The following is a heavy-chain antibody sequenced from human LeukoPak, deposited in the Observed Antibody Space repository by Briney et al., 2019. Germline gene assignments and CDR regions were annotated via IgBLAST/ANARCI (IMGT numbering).Heavy chain of an antibody. Sequence: SETLSLTCIVSGGSISSYYWSWIRQPAGRGLEWIGRIYISGRTTYNPSLKSRVTMSVDTSKNQFSLKLRSVTAADTAVYYCARAGYYYDSSAYAIDYWGQGTLVTVSS. J-gene: IGHJ4*02. CDR2: IYISGRT. CDR1: GGSISSYY. V-gene: IGHV4-4*07. D-gene: IGHD3-22*01. CDR3: ARAGYYYDSSAYAIDY.